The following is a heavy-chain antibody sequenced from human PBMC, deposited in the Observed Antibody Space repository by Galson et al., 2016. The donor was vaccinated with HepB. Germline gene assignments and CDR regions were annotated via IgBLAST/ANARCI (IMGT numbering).Heavy chain of an antibody. J-gene: IGHJ4*02. CDR1: GDSVSNNSAA. V-gene: IGHV6-1*01. Sequence: CAISGDSVSNNSAAWNWIRQSPWKGLEWLGRTYYRSKWYTDYAISVRGRITINPDTSENQFSLQLNSVTPDDMAFYYRARENAVTTSLDYWGQGIPVTV. D-gene: IGHD4-17*01. CDR2: TYYRSKWYT. CDR3: ARENAVTTSLDY.